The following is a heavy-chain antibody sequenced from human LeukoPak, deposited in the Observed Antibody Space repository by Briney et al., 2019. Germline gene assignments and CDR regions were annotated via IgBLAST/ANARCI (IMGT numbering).Heavy chain of an antibody. D-gene: IGHD2-2*01. CDR3: AKEALKAAILGYYFDY. J-gene: IGHJ4*02. Sequence: GGSLRLSCAASGFTFSSYGMSWVRQAPGKGLEWVSAISGSAISGSGGRTYYADSVKGRFTISRDNSKNTLYLQMNSLRAEDTAVYYCAKEALKAAILGYYFDYWGQGTLVTVSS. CDR2: ISGSAISGSGGRT. CDR1: GFTFSSYG. V-gene: IGHV3-23*01.